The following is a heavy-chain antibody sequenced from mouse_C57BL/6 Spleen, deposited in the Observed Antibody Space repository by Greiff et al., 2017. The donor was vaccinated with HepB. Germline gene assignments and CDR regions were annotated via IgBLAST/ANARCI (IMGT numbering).Heavy chain of an antibody. CDR2: INPSNGGT. J-gene: IGHJ3*01. Sequence: VQLQQPGTELVKPGASVKLSCKASGYTFTSYWMHWVKQRPGQGLEWIGNINPSNGGTNYNEKFKSKATLTVDKSSSTAYMQLSSLTSEDSAVYYCARGITTVVATPAYWGQGTLVTVSA. CDR3: ARGITTVVATPAY. D-gene: IGHD1-1*01. CDR1: GYTFTSYW. V-gene: IGHV1-53*01.